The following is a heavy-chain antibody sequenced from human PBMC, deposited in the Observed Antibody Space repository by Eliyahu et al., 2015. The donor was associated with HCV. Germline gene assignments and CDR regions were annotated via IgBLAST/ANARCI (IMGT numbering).Heavy chain of an antibody. CDR1: GFXFXTYW. J-gene: IGHJ3*02. Sequence: EVQLVDSGGGLVQPGGSLRLSCAASGFXFXTYWXSWVRQAPGKGLEWVANIKPDGSEKHYVDSVKGRFTISRDNAKNSLFLQMNSLRAEDTALYYCARGDYFDSSGYYIDAFDIWGQGTMVTVSS. CDR3: ARGDYFDSSGYYIDAFDI. CDR2: IKPDGSEK. V-gene: IGHV3-7*03. D-gene: IGHD3-22*01.